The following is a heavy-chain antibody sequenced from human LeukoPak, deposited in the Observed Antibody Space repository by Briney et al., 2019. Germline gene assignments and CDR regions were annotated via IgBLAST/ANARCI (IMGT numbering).Heavy chain of an antibody. CDR3: ARALTTLTYEGY. D-gene: IGHD1-1*01. CDR1: GFTFSSYT. CDR2: ISGSNSYI. Sequence: GGSLRLSCAASGFTFSSYTMHWIRQAPGKGLEWVSSISGSNSYIFYADSMKGRFTVSRDNAKDSLYLQMNSLRAEDTAVYYCARALTTLTYEGYWGQGTLVTVSS. V-gene: IGHV3-21*01. J-gene: IGHJ4*02.